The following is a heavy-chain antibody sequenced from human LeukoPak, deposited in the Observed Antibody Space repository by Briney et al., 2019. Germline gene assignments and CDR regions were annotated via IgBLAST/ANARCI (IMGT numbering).Heavy chain of an antibody. D-gene: IGHD1-1*01. V-gene: IGHV1-58*01. CDR3: AADDWNDPQYYYGMDV. Sequence: GASVKVSCKASGFTFTSSAVQWVRQARGQRLEWIGWIVVGSGNTTYAQKFQERVTITRDMSTSTAYMELSSLRSEDTAVYYCAADDWNDPQYYYGMDVWGQGTTVTVSS. CDR2: IVVGSGNT. CDR1: GFTFTSSA. J-gene: IGHJ6*02.